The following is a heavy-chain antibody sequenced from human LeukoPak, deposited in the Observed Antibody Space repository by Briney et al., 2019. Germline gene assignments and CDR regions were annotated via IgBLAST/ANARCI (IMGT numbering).Heavy chain of an antibody. CDR3: ARDHGDYYFDY. CDR1: GGTFSSYA. Sequence: VASVKVSCKASGGTFSSYAISWVRQAPGQGLEWMGGIIPIFGTANYAQKFQGRVTMTRDTSTSTVYMELSSLRSEDTAVYYCARDHGDYYFDYWGQGTLVTVSS. J-gene: IGHJ4*02. V-gene: IGHV1-69*05. CDR2: IIPIFGTA. D-gene: IGHD4-17*01.